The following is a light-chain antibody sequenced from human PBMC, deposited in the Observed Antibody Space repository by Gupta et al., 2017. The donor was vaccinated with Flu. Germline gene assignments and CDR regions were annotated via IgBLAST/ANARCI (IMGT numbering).Light chain of an antibody. J-gene: IGKJ1*01. V-gene: IGKV3-20*01. CDR1: QRVNSRY. CDR3: QQYSASPWT. Sequence: EIVLTQSPGTLSLSPGERATLSCRASQRVNSRYLALYQHKRGQAPRVLIYGASSRATGIPDRFSGSGSGTDFTLTISSLDPEDFAVYYCQQYSASPWTFGQGTRVEIK. CDR2: GAS.